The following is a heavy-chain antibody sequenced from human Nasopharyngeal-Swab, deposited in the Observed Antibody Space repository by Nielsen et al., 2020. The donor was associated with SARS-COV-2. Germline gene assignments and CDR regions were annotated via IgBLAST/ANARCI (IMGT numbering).Heavy chain of an antibody. V-gene: IGHV2-5*02. CDR1: GFSRSTSGVG. D-gene: IGHD3-10*01. Sequence: SGPTLAKPTQTLTLTCTFSGFSRSTSGVGVGWIRQPPGNALEWLALIYWDDDKRYSPSLKSRLTITKDTSKNQVVLTMTNMDPVDTATYYCAHRGRLNVAFDIWGQGTMVTVSS. CDR3: AHRGRLNVAFDI. J-gene: IGHJ3*02. CDR2: IYWDDDK.